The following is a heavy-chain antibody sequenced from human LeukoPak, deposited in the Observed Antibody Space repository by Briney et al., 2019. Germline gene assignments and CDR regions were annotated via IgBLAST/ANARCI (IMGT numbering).Heavy chain of an antibody. CDR1: GFTFSSYW. CDR2: IKQDGSEK. D-gene: IGHD3-10*01. V-gene: IGHV3-7*01. Sequence: GGSLRLSCAASGFTFSSYWMSWVRQAPGKGLEWVANIKQDGSEKYYVDSVKGRFTISRDNAKNSLYLQMNSLRAEDTAVYYCARGLLWLERDGMDVWGQGTTVTVSS. J-gene: IGHJ6*02. CDR3: ARGLLWLERDGMDV.